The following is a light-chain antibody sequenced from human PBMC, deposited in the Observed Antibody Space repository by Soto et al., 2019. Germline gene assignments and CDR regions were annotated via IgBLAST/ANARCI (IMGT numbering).Light chain of an antibody. J-gene: IGLJ1*01. CDR2: EVS. Sequence: QSALTQPASVSGSPGQSITISCTGTSSVVGSYNLVSWYHQHPGKAPKLMIYEVSKRPSGVSNRFSGSKSGNTASLTISGLQAEVEADYYCCSYAGSSTFVFGTGTKVTVL. CDR3: CSYAGSSTFV. CDR1: SSVVGSYNL. V-gene: IGLV2-23*02.